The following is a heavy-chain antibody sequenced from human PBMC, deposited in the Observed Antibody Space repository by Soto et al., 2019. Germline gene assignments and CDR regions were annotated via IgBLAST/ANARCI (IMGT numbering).Heavy chain of an antibody. Sequence: GGSLRLSCSASGFTFSIYAMHWVRQAPGKGLEYVSSISINGGSTHYADSVKGRFTISRDNSKNTQYLQMSSLRADDTALYYCVNGDYHYDRSGPSPLDSWRQAT. V-gene: IGHV3-64D*06. D-gene: IGHD3-22*01. CDR3: VNGDYHYDRSGPSPLDS. CDR1: GFTFSIYA. CDR2: ISINGGST. J-gene: IGHJ5*01.